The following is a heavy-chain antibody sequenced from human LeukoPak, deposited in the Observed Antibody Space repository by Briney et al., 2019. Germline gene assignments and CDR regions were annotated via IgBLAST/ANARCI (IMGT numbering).Heavy chain of an antibody. Sequence: GESLKISCAASGFTFSSYAMSWVRQAPGKGLEWVSAISGSGGSTYYADSVKGRFTISRDNSKNTLYLQMNSLRAEDTAVYYCAKDRTTGTPTPWGQGTLVTVSS. CDR1: GFTFSSYA. J-gene: IGHJ5*02. CDR3: AKDRTTGTPTP. D-gene: IGHD1-1*01. V-gene: IGHV3-23*01. CDR2: ISGSGGST.